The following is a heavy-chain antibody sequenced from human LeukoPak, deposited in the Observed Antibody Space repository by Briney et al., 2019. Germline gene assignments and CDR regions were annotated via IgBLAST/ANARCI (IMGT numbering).Heavy chain of an antibody. D-gene: IGHD2-8*02. Sequence: PGGSLRLSCAASGFTVSSNYMSWVRQAPGKGLEWVSIIYSGGSTYYADSVKGRFTISRDNSRNTVYLQMSSLKAEDTAVYYCAKEIYCTATTCQGNDAFHIWGQGTVVTVSS. CDR2: IYSGGST. CDR3: AKEIYCTATTCQGNDAFHI. J-gene: IGHJ3*02. V-gene: IGHV3-66*01. CDR1: GFTVSSNY.